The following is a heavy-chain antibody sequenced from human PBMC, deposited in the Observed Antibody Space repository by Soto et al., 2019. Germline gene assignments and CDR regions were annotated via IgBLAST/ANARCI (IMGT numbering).Heavy chain of an antibody. CDR1: GYTFTSYA. J-gene: IGHJ4*02. CDR2: INAGNGNT. CDR3: ASRYCSGGSCYSGPFDY. D-gene: IGHD2-15*01. Sequence: GASVKVSCKASGYTFTSYAMHWVRQAPGQRLEWMGWINAGNGNTKYSQKFQGRVTITRDTSASTAYMELSSLRSEDTAVYYCASRYCSGGSCYSGPFDYWGQGTLVTVSS. V-gene: IGHV1-3*01.